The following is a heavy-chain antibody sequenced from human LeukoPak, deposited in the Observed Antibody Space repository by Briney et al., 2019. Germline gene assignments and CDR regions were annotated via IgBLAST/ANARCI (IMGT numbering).Heavy chain of an antibody. D-gene: IGHD3-3*01. Sequence: GSLRLSCAASGFTFSSYWMHWVRQAPGKGLVWVSRINSDGSSTSYADSVKGRFTISRDNAKNTLYLQMNSLRAEDTAVYYCAKAGRVLRFLEWDFDYWGQGTLVTVSS. V-gene: IGHV3-74*01. CDR3: AKAGRVLRFLEWDFDY. CDR2: INSDGSST. CDR1: GFTFSSYW. J-gene: IGHJ4*02.